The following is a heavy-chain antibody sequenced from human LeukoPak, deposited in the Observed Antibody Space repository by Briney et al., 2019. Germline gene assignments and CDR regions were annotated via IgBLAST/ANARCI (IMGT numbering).Heavy chain of an antibody. CDR2: IYYSGRT. J-gene: IGHJ5*02. CDR1: GGTISNYY. CDR3: ARYYDILTGYFRWFDP. Sequence: SETLSLTSTVSGGTISNYYWSWIRQPPGKGLEWIGYIYYSGRTNYNPSLKSRVTISVDTSKNQFSLKLSSVTAADTAVYYCARYYDILTGYFRWFDPWGQGTLLTVSS. D-gene: IGHD3-9*01. V-gene: IGHV4-59*01.